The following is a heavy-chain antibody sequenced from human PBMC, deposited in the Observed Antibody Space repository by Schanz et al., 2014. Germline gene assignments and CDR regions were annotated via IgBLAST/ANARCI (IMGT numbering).Heavy chain of an antibody. Sequence: VQLVESGGGLVKPGGSLRLSCAASGFTFSSYSMNWVRQTPGKGLEWVSYISTRSITTYYPASLKGRFTISRDDAKNSLYLQMNSLTDEDTAVYYCARGEFGRLFPTWFDPWGQGTLVTVSS. D-gene: IGHD3-10*01. V-gene: IGHV3-48*02. CDR2: ISTRSITT. CDR3: ARGEFGRLFPTWFDP. J-gene: IGHJ5*02. CDR1: GFTFSSYS.